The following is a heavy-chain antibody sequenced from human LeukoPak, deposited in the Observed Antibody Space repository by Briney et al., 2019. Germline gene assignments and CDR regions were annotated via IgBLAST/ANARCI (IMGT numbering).Heavy chain of an antibody. J-gene: IGHJ4*02. CDR3: AKDGSRYNWNPSQFDY. Sequence: GGSLRLSCAASGFTFSSYGMHWVRQAPGKGLEWVAFIRYDGSNKYYADSVKGRFTISRDNSKNTLYLQMNSLRAEGTAVYYCAKDGSRYNWNPSQFDYWGQGTLVTVSS. CDR1: GFTFSSYG. CDR2: IRYDGSNK. D-gene: IGHD1-20*01. V-gene: IGHV3-30*02.